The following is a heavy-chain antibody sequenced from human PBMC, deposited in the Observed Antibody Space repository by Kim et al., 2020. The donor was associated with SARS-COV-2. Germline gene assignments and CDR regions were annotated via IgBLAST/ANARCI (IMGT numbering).Heavy chain of an antibody. CDR3: ARAVGYPKYYFDY. V-gene: IGHV4-31*02. Sequence: YNPSLKSRVTISVDTSKNQFSLKLSSVTAADTAVYYCARAVGYPKYYFDYWGQGTLVTVSS. D-gene: IGHD5-18*01. J-gene: IGHJ4*02.